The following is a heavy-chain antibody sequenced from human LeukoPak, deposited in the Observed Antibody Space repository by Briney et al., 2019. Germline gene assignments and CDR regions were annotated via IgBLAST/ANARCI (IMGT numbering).Heavy chain of an antibody. D-gene: IGHD3-10*01. J-gene: IGHJ6*02. CDR2: IYYSGST. V-gene: IGHV4-31*03. CDR1: GGSISSGGYY. CDR3: ARGGIWFGDYYYYGMDV. Sequence: SQTLSLTCTVSGGSISSGGYYWSWIRQHPGKGLEWIGYIYYSGSTYYNPSLKSRVTISVDTSKNQFSLKLSSVTAADTAVYYCARGGIWFGDYYYYGMDVWGQGTTVTVSS.